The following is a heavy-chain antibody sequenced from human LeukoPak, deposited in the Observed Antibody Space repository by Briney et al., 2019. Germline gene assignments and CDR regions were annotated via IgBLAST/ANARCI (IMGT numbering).Heavy chain of an antibody. Sequence: PSETLFLTCTVSGGSISSSGHYWGWIRQPPGKGLEWIGSIYYGGTTAYNPSLKSRVTISVDTSKNQFSLKLSSVTAADTAVYYCVRWQSGSMFHPPWGQGTLVTVSS. J-gene: IGHJ5*02. CDR1: GGSISSSGHY. CDR2: IYYGGTT. V-gene: IGHV4-39*01. CDR3: VRWQSGSMFHPP. D-gene: IGHD3-10*02.